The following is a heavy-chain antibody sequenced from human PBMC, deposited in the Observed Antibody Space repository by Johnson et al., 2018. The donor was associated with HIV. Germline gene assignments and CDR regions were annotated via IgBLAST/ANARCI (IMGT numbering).Heavy chain of an antibody. CDR2: IRYDGSDK. D-gene: IGHD5-24*01. Sequence: QVQLVESGGGVVQPGGSLRLSCAASGFTFSNYGMHWVRQAPGKGLEWVAFIRYDGSDKYYADSVKCRFTVSRDNSKNTLYLQMNGLGPEDTAVYYCAKDGRDDLRAFDIWGQGTMVTVSS. CDR3: AKDGRDDLRAFDI. J-gene: IGHJ3*02. CDR1: GFTFSNYG. V-gene: IGHV3-30*02.